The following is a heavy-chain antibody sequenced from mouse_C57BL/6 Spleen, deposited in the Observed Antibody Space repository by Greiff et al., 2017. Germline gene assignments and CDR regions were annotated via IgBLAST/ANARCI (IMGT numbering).Heavy chain of an antibody. Sequence: EVQGVESGGDLVKPGGSLKLSCAASGFTFSSYGMPWVRQTPDQRLEWVATISSGGSYTYYPDSVKGRFTISRDNAKNTLYLQMSRLKSEDTAMYYCARHRYYGNSGAIDYWGQGTSVTVSS. V-gene: IGHV5-6*01. D-gene: IGHD2-1*01. CDR3: ARHRYYGNSGAIDY. CDR1: GFTFSSYG. CDR2: ISSGGSYT. J-gene: IGHJ4*01.